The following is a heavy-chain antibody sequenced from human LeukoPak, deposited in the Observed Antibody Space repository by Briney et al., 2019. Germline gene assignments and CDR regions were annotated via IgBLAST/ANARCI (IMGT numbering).Heavy chain of an antibody. Sequence: ASVKVSCKASGYTFASYGISWVRQAPGQGLEWMGWISAYNGNTNYAQKLQGRVTMTTDTSTSTAYMELRSLRSDDTAVYYCARTLDSGCYRPCPFDYWGQGTLVTVSS. CDR2: ISAYNGNT. V-gene: IGHV1-18*01. CDR1: GYTFASYG. J-gene: IGHJ4*02. D-gene: IGHD1-26*01. CDR3: ARTLDSGCYRPCPFDY.